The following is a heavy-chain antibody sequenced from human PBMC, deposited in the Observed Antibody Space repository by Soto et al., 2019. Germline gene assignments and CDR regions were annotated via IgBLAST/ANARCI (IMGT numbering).Heavy chain of an antibody. D-gene: IGHD3-9*01. J-gene: IGHJ4*02. CDR3: ARGRTPNLLRYFDWSPQDY. CDR1: GFTFSSYG. CDR2: ISYDGSNK. Sequence: GGSLRLSCAASGFTFSSYGMHWVRQAPGKGLEWVAVISYDGSNKYYADSVKGRFTISRDNSKNTLYLQMNSLRAEDTAVYYCARGRTPNLLRYFDWSPQDYWGQGTLVTVSS. V-gene: IGHV3-30*03.